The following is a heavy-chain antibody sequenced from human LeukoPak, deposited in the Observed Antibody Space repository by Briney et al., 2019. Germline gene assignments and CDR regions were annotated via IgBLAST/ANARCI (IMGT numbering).Heavy chain of an antibody. Sequence: SVTLSLTCAVSGGSFIGYHWNWIRQSPEKGLEWIGEINHRGITNYNPSLASRITISADTSKQQLSLELRSAPAADTAGYYCASDPTTEVNVPDYFDDWGQGTMVGVCS. V-gene: IGHV4-34*01. J-gene: IGHJ4*02. CDR2: INHRGIT. CDR1: GGSFIGYH. CDR3: ASDPTTEVNVPDYFDD. D-gene: IGHD1-1*01.